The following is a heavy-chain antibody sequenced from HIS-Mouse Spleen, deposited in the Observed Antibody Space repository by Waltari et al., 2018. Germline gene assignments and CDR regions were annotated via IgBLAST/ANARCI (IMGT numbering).Heavy chain of an antibody. J-gene: IGHJ4*02. CDR3: ARAGNYSSSSEDYFDY. V-gene: IGHV3-66*01. D-gene: IGHD6-6*01. CDR2: IYSGGST. CDR1: GFTVSSNY. Sequence: EVQLVESGGGLVQPGGSLRLSCAASGFTVSSNYMSWVRRAPGKGLEWVSVIYSGGSTYYADSVKGRFTISRDNSKNTLYLQMNSLRAEDTAVYYCARAGNYSSSSEDYFDYWGQGTLVTVSS.